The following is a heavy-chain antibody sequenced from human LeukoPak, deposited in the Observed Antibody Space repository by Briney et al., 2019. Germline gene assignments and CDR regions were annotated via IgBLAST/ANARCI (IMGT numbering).Heavy chain of an antibody. Sequence: GGSLRLSCAASGFTFSSYGMHWVRQAPGKGLEWVAFIRYDGSNKYYADSVKGRFTISRDNSKNTLYLQMNSLRAEDTAVYYCARDPHAWWPVDYWGQGTLVTVSS. CDR1: GFTFSSYG. D-gene: IGHD2-8*02. J-gene: IGHJ4*02. CDR3: ARDPHAWWPVDY. CDR2: IRYDGSNK. V-gene: IGHV3-30*02.